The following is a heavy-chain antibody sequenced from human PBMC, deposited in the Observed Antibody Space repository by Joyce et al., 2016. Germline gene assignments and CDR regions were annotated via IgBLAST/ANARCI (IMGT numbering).Heavy chain of an antibody. CDR1: GFTFSNYG. CDR2: IANDGNKK. Sequence: QVQLVESGGGVVQPGRSLRLSCAASGFTFSNYGMAWVRQGPGKGMEWVAVIANDGNKKYYADSVKGRFTISRDNSKNTLYLQMNSLRAEDTAVYYCAKRYDYVDYWGQGTLVTVSS. D-gene: IGHD3-16*01. J-gene: IGHJ4*02. V-gene: IGHV3-30*18. CDR3: AKRYDYVDY.